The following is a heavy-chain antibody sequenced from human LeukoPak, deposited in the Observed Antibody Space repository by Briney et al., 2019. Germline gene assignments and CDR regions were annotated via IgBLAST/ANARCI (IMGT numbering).Heavy chain of an antibody. V-gene: IGHV4-59*01. Sequence: SETLSLTCTVSGGSISSYYWSWIRQPPGKGLEWIGYIYYGGSTNYNPSLKSRVTISVDTSKNQFSLKLSSVTAADTAVYYCARVIGSYLSDWGQGTLVTVSS. CDR2: IYYGGST. J-gene: IGHJ4*02. CDR3: ARVIGSYLSD. CDR1: GGSISSYY. D-gene: IGHD1-26*01.